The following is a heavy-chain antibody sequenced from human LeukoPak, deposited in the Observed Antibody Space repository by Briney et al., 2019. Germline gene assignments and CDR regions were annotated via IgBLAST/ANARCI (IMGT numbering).Heavy chain of an antibody. CDR2: IYTSGST. Sequence: PSETLSLTCTVSGGSISSGSYYWSWIRQPAGKGLEWIGRIYTSGSTNYNPSLKSRVTISVDTSKNQFSLKLSSVTAADTAVYYCARGKAVAGWRRDAFDIWGQGTMVTVSS. V-gene: IGHV4-61*02. D-gene: IGHD6-19*01. CDR1: GGSISSGSYY. CDR3: ARGKAVAGWRRDAFDI. J-gene: IGHJ3*02.